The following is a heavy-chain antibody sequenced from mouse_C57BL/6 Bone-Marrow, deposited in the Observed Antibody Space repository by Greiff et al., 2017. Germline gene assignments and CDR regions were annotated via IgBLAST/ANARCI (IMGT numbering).Heavy chain of an antibody. V-gene: IGHV5-6*01. Sequence: VQLKESGGDLVKPGGSLKLSCAASGFTFSSYGMSWVRQTPDKRLEWVATISSGGSYTYYPDSVKGRFTISRDNAKNTLYLQMSSLKSEDTAMYYCAREDYYGSWFAYWGQGTLVTVSA. CDR2: ISSGGSYT. D-gene: IGHD1-1*01. J-gene: IGHJ3*01. CDR1: GFTFSSYG. CDR3: AREDYYGSWFAY.